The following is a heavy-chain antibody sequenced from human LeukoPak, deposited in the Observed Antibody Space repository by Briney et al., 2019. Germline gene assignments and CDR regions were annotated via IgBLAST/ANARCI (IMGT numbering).Heavy chain of an antibody. D-gene: IGHD1-26*01. J-gene: IGHJ4*02. CDR2: IYYSGST. CDR3: ARLNVGATTSFDY. Sequence: SETLSLTCTVSGGSISSYYWSWIRQPPGKGLEWIGYIYYSGSTNYNPYLKSRVTISVDTSKNQYSLKLSSVTAADTAVYYCARLNVGATTSFDYWGQGTLVTVSS. V-gene: IGHV4-59*08. CDR1: GGSISSYY.